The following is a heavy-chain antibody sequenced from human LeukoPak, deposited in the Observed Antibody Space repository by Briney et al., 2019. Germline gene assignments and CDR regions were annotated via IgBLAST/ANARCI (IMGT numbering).Heavy chain of an antibody. V-gene: IGHV3-53*01. Sequence: GGSLRLSCAASGFNVRNSYMSWVRQAPGKGLEWVSVLYIDDTTYYRDSVKGRFTISRDNSKNTVFLQMNSLRPEDTAVYYCARGLSKPTDFWGQGTLVTVSS. D-gene: IGHD3-16*01. CDR3: ARGLSKPTDF. CDR2: LYIDDTT. CDR1: GFNVRNSY. J-gene: IGHJ4*02.